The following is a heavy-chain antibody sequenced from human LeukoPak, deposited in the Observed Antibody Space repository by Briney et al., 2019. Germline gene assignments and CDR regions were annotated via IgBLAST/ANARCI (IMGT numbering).Heavy chain of an antibody. J-gene: IGHJ6*03. Sequence: SETLSLTCAVYGGSFSGYYWSWIRQPPGKGLEWIGEINHSGSTNYNPSLKSRVTISVDTSKNQFSLKLSSVTAADTAVYYCARDGARIAAAGTVGGSRYMDVWGKGTTVTVSS. CDR1: GGSFSGYY. CDR2: INHSGST. D-gene: IGHD6-13*01. V-gene: IGHV4-34*01. CDR3: ARDGARIAAAGTVGGSRYMDV.